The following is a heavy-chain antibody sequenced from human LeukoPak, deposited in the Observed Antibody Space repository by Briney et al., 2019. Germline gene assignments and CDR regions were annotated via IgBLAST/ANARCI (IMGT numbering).Heavy chain of an antibody. CDR2: ISSSTSYI. J-gene: IGHJ4*02. CDR1: GFTFSSYS. Sequence: SGGSLRLSCAASGFTFSSYSMNWVRQAPGKGLEWVSSISSSTSYIYYADSVKGRFTISKDNAKNSLYLQMNSLRAEDTAVYYCARAGGSTVSHSDYWGQGTLVTVSS. CDR3: ARAGGSTVSHSDY. D-gene: IGHD4-17*01. V-gene: IGHV3-21*01.